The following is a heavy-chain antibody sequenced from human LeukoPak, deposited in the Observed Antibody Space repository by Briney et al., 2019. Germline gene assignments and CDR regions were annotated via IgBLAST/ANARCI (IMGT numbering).Heavy chain of an antibody. CDR1: GGSISSYY. CDR2: IYTSGST. Sequence: SETLSLTCTVSGGSISSYYWSWIRQPPGKGLEWIGYIYTSGSTNYNPSLKSRVTISVDTSKNQFSLKLSSVTAADTAVYCCASVGGNSGNYYYYYMDVWGKGTTVTVSS. V-gene: IGHV4-4*09. CDR3: ASVGGNSGNYYYYYMDV. J-gene: IGHJ6*03. D-gene: IGHD4-23*01.